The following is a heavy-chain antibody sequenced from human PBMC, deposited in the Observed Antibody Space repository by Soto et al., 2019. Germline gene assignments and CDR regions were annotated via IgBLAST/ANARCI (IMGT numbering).Heavy chain of an antibody. Sequence: PSETLSLTCAVYGGSFSGYYWSWIRQPPGKGLEWIGEINHSGSTNYNPSLKSRVTISVDTSKNQFSLKLSSVTAADTAVYYCATDPGGPPLNRFDSWGHGTLVTVSS. D-gene: IGHD3-16*01. CDR2: INHSGST. CDR1: GGSFSGYY. V-gene: IGHV4-34*01. J-gene: IGHJ5*01. CDR3: ATDPGGPPLNRFDS.